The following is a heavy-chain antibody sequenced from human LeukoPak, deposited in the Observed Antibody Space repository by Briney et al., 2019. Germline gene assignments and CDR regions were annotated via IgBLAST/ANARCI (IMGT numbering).Heavy chain of an antibody. Sequence: SETLSLTCTVSGGSITSYYWSWIRQPPGKGLEWIGFVSHSGSTNYNPSLKSRVTISVDMSKNQFSLKLSSVTAADTAVYYCASGGYCSTTTCYPNWFDPWGQGTLVTVSS. J-gene: IGHJ5*02. D-gene: IGHD2-2*01. V-gene: IGHV4-59*01. CDR2: VSHSGST. CDR3: ASGGYCSTTTCYPNWFDP. CDR1: GGSITSYY.